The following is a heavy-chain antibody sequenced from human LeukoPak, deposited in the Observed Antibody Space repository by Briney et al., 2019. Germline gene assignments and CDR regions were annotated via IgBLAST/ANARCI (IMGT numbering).Heavy chain of an antibody. CDR1: GFTFSSYG. CDR3: AKFGLAGSGRYHDAFDI. Sequence: GGSLRHSCAASGFTFSSYGMTWVRQAPGKGLEWVSAISGSGGSTYYADSVKGRSTISRDNSKNTLYLQMNSLRAEDTAVYYCAKFGLAGSGRYHDAFDIWGQGTMVTVSS. CDR2: ISGSGGST. D-gene: IGHD3-10*01. V-gene: IGHV3-23*01. J-gene: IGHJ3*02.